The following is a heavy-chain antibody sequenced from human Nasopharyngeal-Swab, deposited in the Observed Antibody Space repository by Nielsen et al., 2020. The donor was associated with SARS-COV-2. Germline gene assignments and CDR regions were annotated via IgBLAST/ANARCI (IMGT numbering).Heavy chain of an antibody. J-gene: IGHJ4*02. D-gene: IGHD3-10*01. CDR2: ISWNGGSI. V-gene: IGHV3-9*01. CDR1: GFPFDDYA. CDR3: VKVGSASFYSH. Sequence: SLKISCAASGFPFDDYAMHWVRQAPGKGLEWAARISWNGGSIGYADSVKGRFTISRDNAKNSVYLQMNSLRAEDTALYYCVKVGSASFYSHWGQGARLTVSS.